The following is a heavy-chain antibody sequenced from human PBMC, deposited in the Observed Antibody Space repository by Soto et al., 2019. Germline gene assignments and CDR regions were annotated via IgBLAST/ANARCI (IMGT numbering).Heavy chain of an antibody. J-gene: IGHJ4*02. CDR1: GFTFSSYA. CDR3: AKDRAVAGNLDY. CDR2: ISGSGGST. D-gene: IGHD6-19*01. Sequence: GWSLRLSCAASGFTFSSYAMSWVRQAPGKGLEWVSAISGSGGSTYYADSVKGRFTISRDNSKNTLYLQMNSLRAEDTAVYYCAKDRAVAGNLDYGGQGTLVTLSS. V-gene: IGHV3-23*01.